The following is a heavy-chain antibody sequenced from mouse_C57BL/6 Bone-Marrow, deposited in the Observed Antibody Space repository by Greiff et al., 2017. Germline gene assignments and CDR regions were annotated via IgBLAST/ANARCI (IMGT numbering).Heavy chain of an antibody. Sequence: VQLQQSGAELVRPGASVKLSCTASGFNIKDYYMHWVKQRPEQGLEWIGRIDPEDGDTEYAPKFQGKATMTADTSSNTAYLQLSRLTSEDTAVYYCTSPIITTEYFDCWGQGTTLTVSS. CDR3: TSPIITTEYFDC. D-gene: IGHD1-1*01. CDR1: GFNIKDYY. CDR2: IDPEDGDT. J-gene: IGHJ2*01. V-gene: IGHV14-1*01.